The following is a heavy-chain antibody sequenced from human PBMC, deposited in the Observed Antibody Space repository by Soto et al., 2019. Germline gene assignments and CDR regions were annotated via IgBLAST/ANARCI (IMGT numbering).Heavy chain of an antibody. J-gene: IGHJ4*02. CDR3: ARRGSGSYYDY. CDR2: ISGSGGST. Sequence: EVQLLESGGGLVQPGGSLRLSCAASGFTFSSYAMRWVRHAPVKGLEWVSAISGSGGSTYYADSVKGRFTISRDNSKNTLYLQMNSLRAEDTAVYYFARRGSGSYYDYWGQGTLVTVSS. CDR1: GFTFSSYA. D-gene: IGHD1-26*01. V-gene: IGHV3-23*01.